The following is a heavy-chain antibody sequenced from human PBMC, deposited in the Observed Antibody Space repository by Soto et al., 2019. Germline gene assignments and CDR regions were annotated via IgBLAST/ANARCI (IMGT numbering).Heavy chain of an antibody. CDR2: ISGSGGST. D-gene: IGHD3-22*01. CDR1: GFTCSSYA. V-gene: IGHV3-23*01. J-gene: IGHJ5*02. Sequence: GSLTLSCAASGFTCSSYAMSWVRQAPGKGLEWVSAISGSGGSTYYADSVKGRFTISRDNSKNTLYLQMNSLRAEDTAVYYCARRPYDSSGYYSNWFDPWGQGTLVTVSS. CDR3: ARRPYDSSGYYSNWFDP.